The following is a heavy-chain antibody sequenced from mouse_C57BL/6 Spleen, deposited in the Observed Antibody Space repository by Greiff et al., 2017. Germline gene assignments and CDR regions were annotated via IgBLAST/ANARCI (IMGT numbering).Heavy chain of an antibody. CDR1: GFTFSNYW. J-gene: IGHJ3*01. CDR2: IRLKSDNYAT. Sequence: EVHLVESGGGLVQPGGSMKLSCVASGFTFSNYWMNWVRQSPEKGLEWVAQIRLKSDNYATHYAESVKGRFTISRDDSKSSVYLQMNNLRAEDTGIYYCTGYDYDGRFAYWGQGTLVTVSA. D-gene: IGHD2-4*01. CDR3: TGYDYDGRFAY. V-gene: IGHV6-3*01.